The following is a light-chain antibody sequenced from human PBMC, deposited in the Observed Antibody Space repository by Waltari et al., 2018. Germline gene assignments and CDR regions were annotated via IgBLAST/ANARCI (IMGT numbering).Light chain of an antibody. CDR3: KQYDSEVVYT. CDR2: GAS. J-gene: IGKJ2*01. CDR1: KRLVKNY. V-gene: IGKV3-20*01. Sequence: IVLTQYPGTLSLSPEDKASLSCKATKRLVKNYVAWYQHKPGQAPRLVIYGASSRAAGITDTFSGSGSATEYTRSISRLEPADVAVYYCKQYDSEVVYTFGQGTKLEIK.